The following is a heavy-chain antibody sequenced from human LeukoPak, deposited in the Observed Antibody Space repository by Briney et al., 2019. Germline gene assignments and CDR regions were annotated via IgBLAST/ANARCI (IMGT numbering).Heavy chain of an antibody. V-gene: IGHV5-51*01. D-gene: IGHD3-9*01. Sequence: ESLQISCYGSGCTFTSCWIGCVRQLPGKSLEWMGISYPGDSDIRYSPAFEGQGTISADKSISNAYLQWSSLKASDAAMYYCARTVLYDILTGYPRGSWFDPWGQGTLVTVSS. CDR1: GCTFTSCW. CDR3: ARTVLYDILTGYPRGSWFDP. CDR2: SYPGDSDI. J-gene: IGHJ5*02.